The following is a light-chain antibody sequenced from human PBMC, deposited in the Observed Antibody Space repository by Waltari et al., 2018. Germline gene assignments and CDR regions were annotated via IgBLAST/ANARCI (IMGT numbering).Light chain of an antibody. CDR2: END. CDR1: NSNIGNNY. Sequence: QSVLTQPPSVSAAPGQKVTISCSGSNSNIGNNYVSWYQHLPGTAPKLLIPENDNRPSGIPDRFSVSKSGTSATLDITGLQTGDEADYYCGTWDSSLSVVLFGGGTKLTVL. CDR3: GTWDSSLSVVL. J-gene: IGLJ3*02. V-gene: IGLV1-51*02.